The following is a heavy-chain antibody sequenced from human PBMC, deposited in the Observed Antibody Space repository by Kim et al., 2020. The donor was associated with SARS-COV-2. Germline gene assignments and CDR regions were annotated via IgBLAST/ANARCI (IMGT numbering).Heavy chain of an antibody. V-gene: IGHV4-39*01. CDR1: GGSISSSSYY. J-gene: IGHJ5*02. Sequence: SETLSLTCTVSGGSISSSSYYWGWIRQPPGKGLEWIGSIYYSGSTYYNPSLKSRVTISVDTSKNQFSLKLSSVTAADTAVYYCARQTGSLVVVAANWFDPWGQGTLVTVSS. D-gene: IGHD2-15*01. CDR2: IYYSGST. CDR3: ARQTGSLVVVAANWFDP.